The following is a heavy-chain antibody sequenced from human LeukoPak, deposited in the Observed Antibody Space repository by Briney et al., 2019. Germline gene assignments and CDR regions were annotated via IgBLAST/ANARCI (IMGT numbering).Heavy chain of an antibody. CDR3: ARKNDYGASYYIDI. D-gene: IGHD4-17*01. CDR1: GGSITSGGYY. V-gene: IGHV4-31*03. J-gene: IGHJ6*03. Sequence: SETLSLTCTVSGGSITSGGYYWTWIRQSPGKGLEWIGFLSYSGRTNYNPSLKSRLSMSVDTSKNQFSLRLNSVTAADTAVYYCARKNDYGASYYIDIWGKGTAVTVSS. CDR2: LSYSGRT.